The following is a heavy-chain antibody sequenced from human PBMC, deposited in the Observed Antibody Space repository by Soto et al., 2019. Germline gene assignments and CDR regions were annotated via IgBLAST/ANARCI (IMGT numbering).Heavy chain of an antibody. Sequence: QVQLVQSGAEVKKPGSSVKVSCKASGGSFSTFAFGWVRQAPGQGLEWMGGIVPMFGTRDYAQRFQGRVTFTADDSASTAYMELSSLTAKDTAVYYCARAICDLPGYNLEDHYGLGVWCKGTTVTVSS. CDR3: ARAICDLPGYNLEDHYGLGV. J-gene: IGHJ6*04. D-gene: IGHD1-1*01. CDR1: GGSFSTFA. CDR2: IVPMFGTR. V-gene: IGHV1-69*01.